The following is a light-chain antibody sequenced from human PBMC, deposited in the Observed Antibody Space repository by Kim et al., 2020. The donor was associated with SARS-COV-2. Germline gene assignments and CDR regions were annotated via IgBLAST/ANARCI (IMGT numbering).Light chain of an antibody. V-gene: IGKV1-9*01. J-gene: IGKJ4*01. CDR1: QGINSY. CDR2: AAS. CDR3: QQLNTYPLT. Sequence: AAVGDRVTIPSRASQGINSYVAWYQQKSGKAPKLLIYAASTFQSGVPSRFSGSGSGTEFTLTINSLQPEDFATYYCQQLNTYPLTFGGGTKVDIK.